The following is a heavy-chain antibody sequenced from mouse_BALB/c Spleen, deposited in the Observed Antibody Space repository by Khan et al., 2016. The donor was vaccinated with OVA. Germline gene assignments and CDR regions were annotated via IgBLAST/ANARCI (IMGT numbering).Heavy chain of an antibody. J-gene: IGHJ4*01. CDR3: ARGEAAYYRNDRDAMEY. Sequence: LVESGPELKKPGETVRISCKASGYTFTTAGIQWVQKMPGKGLKWIGWINTYSGVPKYAEDFKGRFVFSLEISVNTAYLQITNLKNEDTATNFCARGEAAYYRNDRDAMEYWGQGTSVTVSS. V-gene: IGHV9-4*02. D-gene: IGHD2-14*01. CDR2: INTYSGVP. CDR1: GYTFTTAG.